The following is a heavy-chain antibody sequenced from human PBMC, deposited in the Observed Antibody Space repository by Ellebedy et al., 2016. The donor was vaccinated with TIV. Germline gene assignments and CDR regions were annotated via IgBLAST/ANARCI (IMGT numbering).Heavy chain of an antibody. Sequence: GESLKISXAASRFTFSSYAMTWVRQAPGKGLEWVSGIGDTAHNTYYTDSEKGRFTISRDNSKNTLSLQMSSLRVDDTAVYYCVRGGGSFDYWGQGALVIVSS. V-gene: IGHV3-23*01. CDR1: RFTFSSYA. D-gene: IGHD2-15*01. CDR2: IGDTAHNT. J-gene: IGHJ4*02. CDR3: VRGGGSFDY.